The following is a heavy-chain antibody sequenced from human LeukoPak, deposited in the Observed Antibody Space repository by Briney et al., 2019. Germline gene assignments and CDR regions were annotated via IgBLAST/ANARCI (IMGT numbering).Heavy chain of an antibody. CDR1: GYSFTSYW. V-gene: IGHV5-51*01. CDR3: ARGSADYYDSSGYYYAAFDI. D-gene: IGHD3-22*01. CDR2: IYPGDSDT. Sequence: GESLQISCQGSGYSFTSYWIGWVRQMPGKGLEWMGIIYPGDSDTRYSPSFQGQITISADKSISTAYLQWSSLKASDTAMYYCARGSADYYDSSGYYYAAFDIWGQGTMVTVSS. J-gene: IGHJ3*02.